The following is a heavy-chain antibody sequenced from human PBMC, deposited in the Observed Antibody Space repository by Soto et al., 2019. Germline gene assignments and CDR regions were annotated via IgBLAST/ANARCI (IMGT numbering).Heavy chain of an antibody. J-gene: IGHJ3*02. CDR1: GGSIDGYY. CDR2: IYYIGNT. Sequence: QVQLQESGPGLVKPSETLSLTCTVSGGSIDGYYWTWIRQPPGKGLEWIGYIYYIGNTNYNPSLKSRLTISLHTSKNQFALRLSSVTAADTAVYYCARFRLGRREDGFDMWGQGTMVTVSS. D-gene: IGHD1-1*01. V-gene: IGHV4-59*01. CDR3: ARFRLGRREDGFDM.